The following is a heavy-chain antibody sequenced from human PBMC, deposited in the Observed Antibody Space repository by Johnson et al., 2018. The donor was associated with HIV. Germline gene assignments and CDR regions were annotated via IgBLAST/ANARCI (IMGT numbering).Heavy chain of an antibody. CDR2: INWNGGST. CDR1: GFTFDDYG. D-gene: IGHD2-21*02. V-gene: IGHV3-20*04. Sequence: EQLVESGGGLVQPGGSLRLSCAASGFTFDDYGMSWVRQAPGKGLAWVSGINWNGGSTGYADFVKGRFPMSRDNAKNSMYLQMSSLRPEDTALYYCAKDMGCGADCYQISITMTVGGAFDIWGQGTMVTVSS. J-gene: IGHJ3*02. CDR3: AKDMGCGADCYQISITMTVGGAFDI.